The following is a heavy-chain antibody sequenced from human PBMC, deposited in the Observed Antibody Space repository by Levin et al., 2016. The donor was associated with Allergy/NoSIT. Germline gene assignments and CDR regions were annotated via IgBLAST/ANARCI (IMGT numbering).Heavy chain of an antibody. D-gene: IGHD6-13*01. CDR3: ARSIAAAGTGDFDY. V-gene: IGHV1-58*01. J-gene: IGHJ4*02. CDR2: IVVGSGNT. Sequence: WVRQAPGQRLEWIGWIVVGSGNTNYAQKFQGRVTITADKSTSTAYMELSSLRSEDTAVYYCARSIAAAGTGDFDYWGQGTLVTVSS.